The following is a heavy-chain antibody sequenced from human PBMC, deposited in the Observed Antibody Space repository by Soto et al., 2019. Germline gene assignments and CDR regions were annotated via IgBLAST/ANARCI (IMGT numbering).Heavy chain of an antibody. Sequence: EVQLLESGGGLVQPGGSLRLSCAASGFTLSTYAMSWVRQAPGKGLEWVSAISGSGGNSTFYGDSVKGRFTISRDNSKNTMYLQMNILGAEDTAVYYCAKGGDSCCFDYWGQGTLVTVSS. D-gene: IGHD2-15*01. J-gene: IGHJ4*02. CDR2: ISGSGGNST. CDR3: AKGGDSCCFDY. V-gene: IGHV3-23*01. CDR1: GFTLSTYA.